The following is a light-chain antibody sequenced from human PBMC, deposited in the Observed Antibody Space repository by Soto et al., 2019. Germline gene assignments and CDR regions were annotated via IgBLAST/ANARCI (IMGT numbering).Light chain of an antibody. J-gene: IGLJ3*02. V-gene: IGLV1-44*01. CDR2: SNH. Sequence: QSVLTQPPSASGTPGQRVTISCSGSSSNIGSNTVNWYQQLPGTAPKLLIYSNHQRPSGVPDRFSCSKYGTSASLAISGLQSEDEADYYCAAWDDSLNGRWVFGGGTKLTVL. CDR1: SSNIGSNT. CDR3: AAWDDSLNGRWV.